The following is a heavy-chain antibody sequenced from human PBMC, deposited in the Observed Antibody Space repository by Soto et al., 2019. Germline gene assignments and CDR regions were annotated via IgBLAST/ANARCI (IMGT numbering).Heavy chain of an antibody. D-gene: IGHD6-19*01. CDR3: ARRLEDYYYYGMDV. V-gene: IGHV4-39*01. Sequence: SETLSLTCTVSGGSISSSSYYWGWIRQPPGKGLEWIGSIYYSGSTYYNPSLKSRVTISVDTSKNQFSLKLSSVTAADTAVYYCARRLEDYYYYGMDVWGQGTTVTVS. J-gene: IGHJ6*02. CDR1: GGSISSSSYY. CDR2: IYYSGST.